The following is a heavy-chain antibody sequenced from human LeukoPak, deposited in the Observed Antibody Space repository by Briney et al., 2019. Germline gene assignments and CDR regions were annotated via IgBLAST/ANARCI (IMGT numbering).Heavy chain of an antibody. CDR1: GYTFTSYG. CDR2: ISAYNGNT. V-gene: IGHV1-18*01. CDR3: ASGDDSSGYYYGMDV. J-gene: IGHJ6*02. Sequence: ASVKVSCKASGYTFTSYGISWVRQAPGQGLEWMGWISAYNGNTNYAQKLQGRVTMTTDTSTSTAYMELSSLRSEDTAVYYCASGDDSSGYYYGMDVWGQGTTVTVSS. D-gene: IGHD3-22*01.